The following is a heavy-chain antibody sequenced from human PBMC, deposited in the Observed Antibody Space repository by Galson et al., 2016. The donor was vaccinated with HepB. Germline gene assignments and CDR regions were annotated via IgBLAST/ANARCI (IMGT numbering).Heavy chain of an antibody. CDR2: INSDGTIS. V-gene: IGHV3-74*01. CDR3: TRNIIEDSFNNWFDP. D-gene: IGHD2/OR15-2a*01. Sequence: SLRLSCAASGFAFSSHWMHWVRQAPGKGLMWVARINSDGTISNYADSVKGRLTVSRDNAKNSLYLQMDSLRAEDTAVYYCTRNIIEDSFNNWFDPWGQGTLVTVSS. CDR1: GFAFSSHW. J-gene: IGHJ5*02.